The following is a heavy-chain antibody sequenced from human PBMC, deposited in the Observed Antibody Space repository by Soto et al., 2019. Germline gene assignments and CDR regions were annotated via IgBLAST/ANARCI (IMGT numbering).Heavy chain of an antibody. CDR1: GFTFSDYY. J-gene: IGHJ3*02. CDR3: ARVIAVAGMHAFDI. D-gene: IGHD6-19*01. V-gene: IGHV3-11*01. Sequence: QVQLVESGGGLVKPGGSLRLSCAASGFTFSDYYMSWIRQAPGKGLEWVSYISSSGSTIYYADAVKGRFTISRDIAKNPLYLPMNSLRAEDTVVYYGARVIAVAGMHAFDIWGQGTMVTVSS. CDR2: ISSSGSTI.